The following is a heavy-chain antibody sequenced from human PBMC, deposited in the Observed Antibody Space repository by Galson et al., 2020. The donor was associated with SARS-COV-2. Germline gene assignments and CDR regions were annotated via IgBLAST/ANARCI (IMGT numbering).Heavy chain of an antibody. V-gene: IGHV4-59*08. Sequence: ETSETLSLTCTVSGGSTSSYYWSWIRQPPGKGLEWIGYIYYSGSTNYNPSLKSRVTISIDTSKNQFFLILSSVTAADTGVYYCARHGGGYNFFDHWGQGTMVTVSP. CDR3: ARHGGGYNFFDH. J-gene: IGHJ4*02. CDR1: GGSTSSYY. D-gene: IGHD5-12*01. CDR2: IYYSGST.